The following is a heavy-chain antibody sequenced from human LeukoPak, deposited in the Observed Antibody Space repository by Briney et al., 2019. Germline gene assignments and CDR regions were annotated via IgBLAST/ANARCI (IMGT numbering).Heavy chain of an antibody. CDR2: INHSGST. CDR3: ARDLWYPYYYYGMDV. V-gene: IGHV4-34*01. Sequence: SETLSLTCAVYGGSFSGYYWSWIRQPPGKGLGWIGEINHSGSTNYNPSLKSRVTISVDTSKNQFSLKLSSVTAADTAVYYCARDLWYPYYYYGMDVWGQGTTVTVSS. CDR1: GGSFSGYY. J-gene: IGHJ6*02. D-gene: IGHD6-13*01.